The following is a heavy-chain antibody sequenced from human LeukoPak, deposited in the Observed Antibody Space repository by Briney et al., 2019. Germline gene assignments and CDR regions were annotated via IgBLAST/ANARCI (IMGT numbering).Heavy chain of an antibody. Sequence: GGSLRLSCAAPGFTFSSYSMNWVRQAPGKGLEWVSSISSSSSYIYYADSVKGRFTISRDNAKNSLYLQMNSLRAEDTAVYYCARVRGGSYFSYFDYWGQGTLVTVSS. D-gene: IGHD1-26*01. J-gene: IGHJ4*02. CDR1: GFTFSSYS. CDR3: ARVRGGSYFSYFDY. CDR2: ISSSSSYI. V-gene: IGHV3-21*01.